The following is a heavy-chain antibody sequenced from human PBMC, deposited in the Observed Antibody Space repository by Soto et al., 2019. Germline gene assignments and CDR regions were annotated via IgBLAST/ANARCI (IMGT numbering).Heavy chain of an antibody. V-gene: IGHV3-73*01. D-gene: IGHD4-4*01. Sequence: GGSLRLSCAASGFTFSGSAMHWVRQASGKGLEWVGRIRSKANSYATAYAASVKGRFAIYRDDSKNTAYLQMNSLKTEDTAVYYCTPDGEHGYSNYWGQGTLVTVSS. J-gene: IGHJ4*02. CDR1: GFTFSGSA. CDR2: IRSKANSYAT. CDR3: TPDGEHGYSNY.